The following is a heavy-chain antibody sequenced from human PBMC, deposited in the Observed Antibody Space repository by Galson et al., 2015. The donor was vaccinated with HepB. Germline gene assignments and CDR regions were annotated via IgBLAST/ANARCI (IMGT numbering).Heavy chain of an antibody. J-gene: IGHJ6*02. CDR3: ARGGHILTGYYYCCDMDV. CDR2: ISAYNGNT. D-gene: IGHD3-9*01. V-gene: IGHV1-18*04. Sequence: SVKVSCKASGYTFTSYGISWVRQAPGQGLEWMGWISAYNGNTNYAQKLQGRVTMTTDTSTSTAYMELRSLRSDDTAVYYCARGGHILTGYYYCCDMDVCGQGTTVTVSS. CDR1: GYTFTSYG.